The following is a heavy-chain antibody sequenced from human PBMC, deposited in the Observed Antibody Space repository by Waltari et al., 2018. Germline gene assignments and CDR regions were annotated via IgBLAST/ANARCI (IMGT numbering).Heavy chain of an antibody. Sequence: QVQLQQWGAGLLKPSETLSLTCAVYGGSFSGYYWSWIRQPPGKGLGWSGEINHSGSTNYNPSLKSRVTISVDTSKNQFSLKLSSVTAADTAVYYCARHSVDRSHYTQNLYYFDYWGQGTLVTVSS. CDR3: ARHSVDRSHYTQNLYYFDY. CDR2: INHSGST. D-gene: IGHD2-2*02. J-gene: IGHJ4*02. V-gene: IGHV4-34*01. CDR1: GGSFSGYY.